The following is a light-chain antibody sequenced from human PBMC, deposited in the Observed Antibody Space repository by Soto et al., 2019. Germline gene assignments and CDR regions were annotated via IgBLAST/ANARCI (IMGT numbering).Light chain of an antibody. CDR1: SGDIGSYNH. Sequence: QSVLTQPASVSGSPGQSITISCTGTSGDIGSYNHVSWYQQHPGKAPKLIIYEVTDRPSGVSNRFSGSKSGNTASLTISGLQAEDEAEYYCSSYTNINTRACVFGTGTKGTVL. J-gene: IGLJ1*01. CDR3: SSYTNINTRACV. V-gene: IGLV2-14*01. CDR2: EVT.